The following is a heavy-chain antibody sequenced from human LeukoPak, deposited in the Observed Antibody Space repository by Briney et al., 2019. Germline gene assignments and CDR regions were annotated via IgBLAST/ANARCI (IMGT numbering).Heavy chain of an antibody. Sequence: ESGPTLVKPTQTLTLTCTFSGFSLSTNGVGVGWIRQPPGKGLEWLALIFWNDDKRYSPSLKTRLTITRGTSKNQVVLTMANMDSVDTGTYYCAHRQSRKAGFDYWGQGTLVTVSS. J-gene: IGHJ4*02. CDR2: IFWNDDK. CDR1: GFSLSTNGVG. D-gene: IGHD2-2*01. V-gene: IGHV2-5*01. CDR3: AHRQSRKAGFDY.